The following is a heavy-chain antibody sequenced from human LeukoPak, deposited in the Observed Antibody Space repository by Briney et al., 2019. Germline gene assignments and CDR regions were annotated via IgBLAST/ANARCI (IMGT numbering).Heavy chain of an antibody. V-gene: IGHV4-34*01. CDR2: IKQSGST. D-gene: IGHD3-3*01. Sequence: PSETLSLTCAVYGGSFKGYYWSWLRHPPGKPREWIGEIKQSGSTNYNPPICSRVSISVDTSMNHFSQKLSSVTAADTAVYYCARVPYYDLWSGFEGLYYFDAWGQGTLVTVSS. CDR3: ARVPYYDLWSGFEGLYYFDA. CDR1: GGSFKGYY. J-gene: IGHJ4*02.